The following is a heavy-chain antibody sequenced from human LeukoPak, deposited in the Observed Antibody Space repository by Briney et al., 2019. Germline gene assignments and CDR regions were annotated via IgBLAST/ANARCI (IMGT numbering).Heavy chain of an antibody. CDR1: GYTFTSYG. CDR3: ARQITMIVVVINDPFDI. V-gene: IGHV1-18*01. D-gene: IGHD3-22*01. J-gene: IGHJ3*02. CDR2: INSYNGNT. Sequence: ASVKVSCKASGYTFTSYGISWVRQAPGQGLEWVGWINSYNGNTNYAQKLQGRVTLTTDTSTSTAYMELRSLRSDDTAVYYCARQITMIVVVINDPFDIWGQGTMVTVSS.